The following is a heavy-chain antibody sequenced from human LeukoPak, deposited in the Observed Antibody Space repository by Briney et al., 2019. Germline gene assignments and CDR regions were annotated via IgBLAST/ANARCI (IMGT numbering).Heavy chain of an antibody. CDR2: IRGSGGST. CDR3: AKYTRSVVVAAYFDY. D-gene: IGHD2-15*01. Sequence: PGGSLRLSCAASGFTFSSYAMSWVRQAPGKGLEWVSGIRGSGGSTFYADSVKGHFSISRDNSKNTLFLQMNSLRAEDTAVYYCAKYTRSVVVAAYFDYWGQGALVTVSS. V-gene: IGHV3-23*01. CDR1: GFTFSSYA. J-gene: IGHJ4*02.